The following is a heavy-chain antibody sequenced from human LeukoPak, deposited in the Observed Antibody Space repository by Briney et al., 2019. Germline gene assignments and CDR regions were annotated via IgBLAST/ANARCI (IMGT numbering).Heavy chain of an antibody. D-gene: IGHD3-10*01. Sequence: ASVKVSCKASGYTFTSYGISWVRQAPGQGLEWMGWISAYNGNTNYAQKLQGRVTMTTDTSTSTAYMELRSLRSDDTAVYCCARDAGSQTYYYYGMDVWGQGTTVTVSS. CDR1: GYTFTSYG. CDR2: ISAYNGNT. V-gene: IGHV1-18*01. CDR3: ARDAGSQTYYYYGMDV. J-gene: IGHJ6*02.